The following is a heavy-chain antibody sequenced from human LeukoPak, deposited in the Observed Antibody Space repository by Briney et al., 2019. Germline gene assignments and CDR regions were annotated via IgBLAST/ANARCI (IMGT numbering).Heavy chain of an antibody. D-gene: IGHD6-6*01. J-gene: IGHJ4*02. CDR1: GGSISSYY. CDR2: IYDSGST. CDR3: ARHRAYSSSSPFDY. V-gene: IGHV4-59*08. Sequence: SETLSLTCTVSGGSISSYYWSWIRQPPGKGLEWIGNIYDSGSTNYNPSLKSRVTMFVDMSKNQFSLRLSSVTAADTAVYYCARHRAYSSSSPFDYWGQGTLVTVSS.